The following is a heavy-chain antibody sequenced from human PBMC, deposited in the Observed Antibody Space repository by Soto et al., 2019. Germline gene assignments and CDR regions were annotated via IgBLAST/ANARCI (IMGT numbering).Heavy chain of an antibody. J-gene: IGHJ5*02. Sequence: GESLKISCTGSGYTFTNYWIDWVRQMPGKGLEWMGRIDPSDSYTNYSPSFQGHVTISVDKSISTAYLSWSSLKASDTAMYYCARQVAGSFRWLDPWGQGTLVTVSS. CDR3: ARQVAGSFRWLDP. V-gene: IGHV5-10-1*01. D-gene: IGHD6-19*01. CDR1: GYTFTNYW. CDR2: IDPSDSYT.